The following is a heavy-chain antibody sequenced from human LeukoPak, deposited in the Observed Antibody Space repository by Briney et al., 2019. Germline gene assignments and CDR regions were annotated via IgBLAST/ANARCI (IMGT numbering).Heavy chain of an antibody. CDR3: ARNRVPGTTGAFDI. Sequence: PSETLSLTCTGSGGSISNYYWSWIRQPPGKGLEWIGYIYYSGSTNYNPSLKSRVTISVDTSKNQFSLKLSSVTAADTAVYYCARNRVPGTTGAFDIWGQGTMVTVSS. V-gene: IGHV4-59*01. D-gene: IGHD1/OR15-1a*01. CDR2: IYYSGST. J-gene: IGHJ3*02. CDR1: GGSISNYY.